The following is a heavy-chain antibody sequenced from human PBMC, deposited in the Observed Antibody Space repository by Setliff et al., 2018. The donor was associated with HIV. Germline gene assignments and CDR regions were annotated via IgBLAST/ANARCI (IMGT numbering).Heavy chain of an antibody. Sequence: SETLSLTCTVSGDFFSSSSYYWGWIRQPPGKGLEWIGSIYYSGSTYYNPSLKSRVTISVDTSKNQFSLELTAVSAADTAVYYCARDRGEKGYFDSWGHGALVTVSS. CDR3: ARDRGEKGYFDS. V-gene: IGHV4-39*07. CDR2: IYYSGST. J-gene: IGHJ4*01. D-gene: IGHD3-10*01. CDR1: GDFFSSSSYY.